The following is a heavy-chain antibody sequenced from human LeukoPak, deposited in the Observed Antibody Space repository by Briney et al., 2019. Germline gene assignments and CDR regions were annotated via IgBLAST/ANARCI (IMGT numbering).Heavy chain of an antibody. CDR1: GFTVSSNY. Sequence: GGSLRLSCAASGFTVSSNYMSWVRQAPGKGLEWVSLIHSGGTTYYVDSVRGRFTISRDNSKNTLYLQMNSLRAEDTAVYYCAKSGGYCSSTSCPYSGPHDAFDIWGQGTMVTVSS. J-gene: IGHJ3*02. V-gene: IGHV3-53*01. D-gene: IGHD2-2*03. CDR2: IHSGGTT. CDR3: AKSGGYCSSTSCPYSGPHDAFDI.